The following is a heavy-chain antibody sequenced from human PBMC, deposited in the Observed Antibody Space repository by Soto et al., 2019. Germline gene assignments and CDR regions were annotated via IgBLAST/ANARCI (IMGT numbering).Heavy chain of an antibody. D-gene: IGHD6-13*01. CDR1: GFSLSTSGMC. V-gene: IGHV2-70*01. CDR2: IDWDDDK. CDR3: ARTTSGYSSSWSDYYYYGMDV. J-gene: IGHJ6*02. Sequence: SGPTLVNPTQTLTLTCTFSGFSLSTSGMCVSWIRQPPGKALEWLALIDWDDDKYYSTSLKTRLTISKGTSKNQVVLTMTNMDPVDTATYYCARTTSGYSSSWSDYYYYGMDVWGQGTTVTVSS.